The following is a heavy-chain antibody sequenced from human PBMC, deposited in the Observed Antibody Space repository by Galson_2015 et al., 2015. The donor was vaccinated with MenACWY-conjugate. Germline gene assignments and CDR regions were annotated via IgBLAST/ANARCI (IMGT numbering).Heavy chain of an antibody. Sequence: SVKVSCKASGGTFSSYAISWVRQAPGQGLEWMGGIIPIFGTANYAQKFQGRVTITADKSTSTAYMELSSLRSEDTAVYYCARGPVPFYCMGGSCPSGYYYYMDVWGKGTTVTVSS. CDR1: GGTFSSYA. CDR2: IIPIFGTA. CDR3: ARGPVPFYCMGGSCPSGYYYYMDV. V-gene: IGHV1-69*06. J-gene: IGHJ6*03. D-gene: IGHD2-15*01.